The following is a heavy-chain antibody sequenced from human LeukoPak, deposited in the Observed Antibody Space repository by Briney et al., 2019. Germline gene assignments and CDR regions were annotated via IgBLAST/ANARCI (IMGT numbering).Heavy chain of an antibody. CDR3: TRSGVVGATTVDY. Sequence: PSETLSLTCTVSGGSISTYYWSWIRQPPGKGLEWIWYIYGSGGANYNPSLRSRVTISVDTSKMQFSLKLSSVTAADTAVYYCTRSGVVGATTVDYWGQGIRVTVSS. CDR1: GGSISTYY. J-gene: IGHJ4*02. V-gene: IGHV4-59*01. CDR2: IYGSGGA. D-gene: IGHD1-26*01.